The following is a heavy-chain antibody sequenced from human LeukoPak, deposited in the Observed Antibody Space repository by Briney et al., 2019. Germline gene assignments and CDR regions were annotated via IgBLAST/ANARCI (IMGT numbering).Heavy chain of an antibody. J-gene: IGHJ3*02. CDR3: ARNSYYDNSGEGAFDI. CDR1: GGSINGYY. Sequence: SETLSLTCTVSGGSINGYYWTWIRLPPGKELEWIGYVYYSGSTNYNPSLKSRVTMSVDTPKNQFSLKLSSVTAADTAVYYCARNSYYDNSGEGAFDIWGQGTMVTVSS. CDR2: VYYSGST. V-gene: IGHV4-59*01. D-gene: IGHD3-22*01.